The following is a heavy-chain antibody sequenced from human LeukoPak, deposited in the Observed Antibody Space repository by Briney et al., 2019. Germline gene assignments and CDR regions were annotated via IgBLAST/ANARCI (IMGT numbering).Heavy chain of an antibody. Sequence: ASVKVSCKASGYTFTGYYMHWVRQAPGQGLEWMGRINPNSGGTNYAQKFQGRVTMTRVTSISTAYMELSRLRSDDMAVYYCARDGSITMIPFDIWGQGTMVTVSS. CDR2: INPNSGGT. V-gene: IGHV1-2*06. D-gene: IGHD3-22*01. CDR3: ARDGSITMIPFDI. CDR1: GYTFTGYY. J-gene: IGHJ3*02.